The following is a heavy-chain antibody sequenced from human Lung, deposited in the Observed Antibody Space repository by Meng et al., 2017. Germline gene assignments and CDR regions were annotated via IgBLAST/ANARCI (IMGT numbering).Heavy chain of an antibody. CDR2: IYHSGST. CDR3: ARGLRGIAVAGLFDY. D-gene: IGHD6-19*01. J-gene: IGHJ4*02. CDR1: GGSISSSNW. Sequence: GSLRLSCAVSGGSISSSNWWSWVRQPPGKGLEWIGEIYHSGSTNYNPSLKSRVTISVDKSKNQFSLKLSSVTAADTAVYYCARGLRGIAVAGLFDYWGQGTLVTVSS. V-gene: IGHV4-4*02.